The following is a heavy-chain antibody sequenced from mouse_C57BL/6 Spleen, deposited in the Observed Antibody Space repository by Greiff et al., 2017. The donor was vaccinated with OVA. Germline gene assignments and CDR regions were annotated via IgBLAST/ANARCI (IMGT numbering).Heavy chain of an antibody. V-gene: IGHV3-6*01. J-gene: IGHJ1*03. Sequence: EVQLQESGPGLVKPSQSLSLTCSVTGYSITSGYYWNWIRQLPGNKLEWMGYISYDGSNNYNPSLKNRIAITRDTSKNQFFLKLKSVTTEDTATYYCARAPWYFDVWGTGTTVTVSS. CDR3: ARAPWYFDV. CDR1: GYSITSGYY. CDR2: ISYDGSN.